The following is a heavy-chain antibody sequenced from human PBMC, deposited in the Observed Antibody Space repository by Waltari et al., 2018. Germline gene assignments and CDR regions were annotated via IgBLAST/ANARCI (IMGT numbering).Heavy chain of an antibody. J-gene: IGHJ4*02. V-gene: IGHV1-8*01. D-gene: IGHD2-2*01. CDR2: MNPSSFHT. CDR1: GYTFTSFD. CDR3: ARAIRDQLLPDY. Sequence: QVQLVQSGAEVKKPGASVKVSCKTSGYTFTSFDVSWVRQATGQGLEWMGWMNPSSFHTGFVQEFRGRDTVTTDTSTSTAYMDLSNLRSEDTAIYYCARAIRDQLLPDYWGQGTLVTVSS.